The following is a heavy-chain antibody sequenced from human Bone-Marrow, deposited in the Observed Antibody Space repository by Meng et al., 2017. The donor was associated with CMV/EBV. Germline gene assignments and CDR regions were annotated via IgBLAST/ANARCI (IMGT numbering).Heavy chain of an antibody. CDR3: ASSSMVYATPIDAFDI. J-gene: IGHJ3*02. V-gene: IGHV1-2*02. CDR1: GYTFTGYY. CDR2: INPNSGGT. Sequence: ASVKVSCKASGYTFTGYYMHWVRQAPGQGLEWMGWINPNSGGTNYAQKFQGRVTMTRDTSISTAYMELSRLRSDDTAVYYCASSSMVYATPIDAFDIWGQGTMVT. D-gene: IGHD2-8*01.